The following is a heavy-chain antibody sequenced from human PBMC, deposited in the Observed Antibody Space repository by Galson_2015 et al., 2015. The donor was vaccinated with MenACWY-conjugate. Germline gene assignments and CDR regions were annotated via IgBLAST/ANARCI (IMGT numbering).Heavy chain of an antibody. J-gene: IGHJ4*02. CDR1: GGTFSSYA. Sequence: SVKVSCKASGGTFSSYAISWVRQAPGQGLEWMGGIIPIFGTANYAQKFQGRVTITADESTSTAYMELSSLRSEDTAVYYCARDSSYYYDSSGYYHSYSSDYWGQGTLVTVSS. V-gene: IGHV1-69*13. D-gene: IGHD3-22*01. CDR3: ARDSSYYYDSSGYYHSYSSDY. CDR2: IIPIFGTA.